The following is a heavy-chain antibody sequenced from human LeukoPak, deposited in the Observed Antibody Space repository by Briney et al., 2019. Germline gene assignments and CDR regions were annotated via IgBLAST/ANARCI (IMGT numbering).Heavy chain of an antibody. CDR1: GGSISSGGYY. CDR2: IYYSGST. V-gene: IGHV4-31*03. CDR3: ARGGGDYGSGSYLFDY. D-gene: IGHD3-10*01. Sequence: SQTLSLTCTVSGGSISSGGYYWSWIRQHPGKGLEWIGYIYYSGSTYYNPSLKSRVTISVDRSKNQFSLKLSSVTAADTAVYYCARGGGDYGSGSYLFDYWGQGALVTVSS. J-gene: IGHJ4*02.